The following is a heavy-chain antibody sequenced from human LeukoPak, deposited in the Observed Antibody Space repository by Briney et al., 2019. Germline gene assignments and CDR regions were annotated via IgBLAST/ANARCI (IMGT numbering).Heavy chain of an antibody. V-gene: IGHV3-33*01. D-gene: IGHD6-6*01. Sequence: GGSLRLSCVAPSGSISGTPGSRVVRQAPGKGLGWVAVIWYDGSNEYYADSVKGRFTISRDNSKNTLYLQMNSMRDEDTTVYYWARAHTTYDRSRCSARAFDGWGKRATV. CDR2: IWYDGSNE. CDR1: GSISGTPG. J-gene: IGHJ6*03. CDR3: ARAHTTYDRSRCSARAFDG.